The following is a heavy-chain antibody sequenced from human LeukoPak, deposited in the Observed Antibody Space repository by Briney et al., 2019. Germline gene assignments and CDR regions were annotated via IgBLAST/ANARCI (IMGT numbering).Heavy chain of an antibody. Sequence: SETLSLTCTVSDGSSSSSSWNWIRQPPGKGLEWIGYIYYSGSTKYNPSLESRVTISVDTSKNQISLNLRSVTAADTAIYYCARRQQTGGDNGLHNWFDPWGQGTLATVSS. J-gene: IGHJ5*02. CDR1: DGSSSSSS. D-gene: IGHD2-21*01. CDR3: ARRQQTGGDNGLHNWFDP. CDR2: IYYSGST. V-gene: IGHV4-59*08.